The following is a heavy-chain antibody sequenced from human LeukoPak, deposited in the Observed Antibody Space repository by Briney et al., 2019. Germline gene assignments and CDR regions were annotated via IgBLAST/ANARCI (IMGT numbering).Heavy chain of an antibody. CDR2: IAIYNDNT. Sequence: VKDSCRASSYTFTNYCRNWVRQAPGQGLEGMGRIAIYNDNTQYQRELQGRVTMTTDTSTGTAYMELRSLSSDDTGVYYCPRDIGGSGTSHYFEDWGQGTLVTVSS. CDR1: SYTFTNYC. J-gene: IGHJ4*02. CDR3: PRDIGGSGTSHYFED. V-gene: IGHV1-18*01. D-gene: IGHD2-15*01.